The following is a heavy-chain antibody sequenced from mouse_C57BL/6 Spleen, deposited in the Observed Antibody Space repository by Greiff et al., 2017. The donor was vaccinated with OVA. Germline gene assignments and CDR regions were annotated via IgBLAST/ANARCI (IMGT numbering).Heavy chain of an antibody. CDR1: GYTFTDYE. V-gene: IGHV1-15*01. CDR3: TRRDYEDYAMDD. Sequence: VQLQQSGAELVRPGASVTLSCKASGYTFTDYEMHWVKQTPVHGLEWIGAIDPETGGTAYNQKFKGKAILTADKSSSTAYMELRSLTSEDSAVYYCTRRDYEDYAMDDWGQGTSVTVSS. J-gene: IGHJ4*01. CDR2: IDPETGGT. D-gene: IGHD1-1*01.